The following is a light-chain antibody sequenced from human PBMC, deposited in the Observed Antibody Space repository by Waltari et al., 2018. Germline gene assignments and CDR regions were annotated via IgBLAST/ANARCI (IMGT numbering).Light chain of an antibody. CDR2: DAS. V-gene: IGKV3-11*01. Sequence: EIVLTQSPATLSLSPGERVTLSCRASQSVSGHVAWYQQKPGQAPRLLIYDASNRATGIPARFSGSGSGTDFTLTISSLEPEDFAVYYCQQRNTWPTFGQGTRLEIK. J-gene: IGKJ5*01. CDR1: QSVSGH. CDR3: QQRNTWPT.